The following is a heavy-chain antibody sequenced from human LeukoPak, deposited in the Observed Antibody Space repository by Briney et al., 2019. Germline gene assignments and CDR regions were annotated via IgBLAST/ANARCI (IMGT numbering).Heavy chain of an antibody. CDR1: GYTFTSYD. J-gene: IGHJ4*02. D-gene: IGHD4-17*01. CDR3: ATSYGDYATNDY. V-gene: IGHV1-8*01. CDR2: MNPASGNT. Sequence: GASVKVSCKASGYTFTSYDINWVRQATGQGLEWMGYMNPASGNTGYAQKFQGRVTMTRNTSISTAYMELSSLRSEDTAVYYCATSYGDYATNDYWGQGTLVTVSS.